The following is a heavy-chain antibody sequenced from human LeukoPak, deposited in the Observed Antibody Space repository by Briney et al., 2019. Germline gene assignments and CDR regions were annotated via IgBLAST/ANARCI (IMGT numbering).Heavy chain of an antibody. CDR3: ARDPEYYYDSSGPLDAFDI. Sequence: ASVKVSCKASGYTFTSYYMHWVRQAPGQGLEWMGIINPSGGSTSYAQKFQGRVTITTDESTSTAYMELSSLRSEDTAVYYCARDPEYYYDSSGPLDAFDIWGQGTMVTVSS. CDR1: GYTFTSYY. D-gene: IGHD3-22*01. J-gene: IGHJ3*02. V-gene: IGHV1-46*01. CDR2: INPSGGST.